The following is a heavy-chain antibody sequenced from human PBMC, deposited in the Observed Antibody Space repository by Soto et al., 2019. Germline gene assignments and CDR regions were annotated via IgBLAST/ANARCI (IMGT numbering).Heavy chain of an antibody. CDR3: AREVPQVTTPYFDY. D-gene: IGHD4-17*01. CDR1: GGSISSYY. J-gene: IGHJ4*02. CDR2: IYYSGST. Sequence: PSETLSLTCTVSGGSISSYYWSWIRQPPGKGLEWIGYIYYSGSTNYNPSLKSRVTISVDTSKNQFSLKLSSVTAADTAVYYCAREVPQVTTPYFDYWGQGTLVTVSS. V-gene: IGHV4-59*01.